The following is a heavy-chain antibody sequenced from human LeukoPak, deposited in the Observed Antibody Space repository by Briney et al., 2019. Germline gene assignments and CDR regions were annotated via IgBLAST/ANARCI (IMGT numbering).Heavy chain of an antibody. J-gene: IGHJ4*02. CDR1: GGSISSGSYY. D-gene: IGHD6-13*01. CDR3: ARMGIADDY. Sequence: SETLSLTCTVSGGSISSGSYYWSWIRQPAGEGLEWIGRIYTSGSTNYNPSLKSLVTISVYTSKNQFSLKLSSVTAADTAVYYCARMGIADDYWGQGTLVTVSS. V-gene: IGHV4-61*02. CDR2: IYTSGST.